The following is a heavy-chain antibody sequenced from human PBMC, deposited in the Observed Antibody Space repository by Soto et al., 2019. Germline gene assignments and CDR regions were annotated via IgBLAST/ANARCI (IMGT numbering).Heavy chain of an antibody. J-gene: IGHJ6*02. CDR2: IIPVFGIP. D-gene: IGHD2-2*01. Sequence: QVQLVQSGAEVKRPGSSLKGSCKASGGTFTNYAFSWVRQAPGQGLEWMGGIIPVFGIPDYAQKFPGRVTNAADESIRTPSMGLSSLGSDETAVYYCARHRSVGYCNPTTCPKPFYRYAMDVWGQGTTVTASS. CDR3: ARHRSVGYCNPTTCPKPFYRYAMDV. CDR1: GGTFTNYA. V-gene: IGHV1-69*12.